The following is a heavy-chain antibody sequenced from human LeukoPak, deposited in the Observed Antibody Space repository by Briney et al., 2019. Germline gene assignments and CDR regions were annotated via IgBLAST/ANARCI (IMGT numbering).Heavy chain of an antibody. D-gene: IGHD1-26*01. CDR2: ISAYNGNT. V-gene: IGHV1-18*01. CDR1: GYTFTSYG. CDR3: ASRGSISGRYDFDY. J-gene: IGHJ4*02. Sequence: ASVKVSCKASGYTFTSYGISWVRQAPGQGLEWMGWISAYNGNTNYAQKLQGRVTMTTDTSTSTAYMELRSLRSDDTAVYYCASRGSISGRYDFDYWGQGTRVTVSS.